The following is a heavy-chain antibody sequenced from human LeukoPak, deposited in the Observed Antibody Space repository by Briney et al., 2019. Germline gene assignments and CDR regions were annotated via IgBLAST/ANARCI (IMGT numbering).Heavy chain of an antibody. D-gene: IGHD2-15*01. CDR1: GGSFSGYY. CDR3: ARTRGTVVVAARGFVDY. Sequence: SETLSLTCAVYGGSFSGYYWSWIRQPPGKGLEWIGEINHSGSTNYNPSLKSRVTISVDTSKNQFSLKLSSATAADTAVYYCARTRGTVVVAARGFVDYWGQGTLVTVSS. J-gene: IGHJ4*02. V-gene: IGHV4-34*01. CDR2: INHSGST.